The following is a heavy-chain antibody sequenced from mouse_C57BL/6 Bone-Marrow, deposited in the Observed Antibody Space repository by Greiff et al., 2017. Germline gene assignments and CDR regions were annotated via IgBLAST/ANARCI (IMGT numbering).Heavy chain of an antibody. D-gene: IGHD3-1*01. V-gene: IGHV5-4*01. CDR3: AREGLVYYFDY. Sequence: DVQLVASGGGLVKPGGSLKLSCAASGFTFSSYAMSWVRQTPEKRLEWVATISDGGSYTYYPDNVKGRFTISRDNAKNNLYLQMSHLKSEDTAMYYCAREGLVYYFDYWGQGTTLTVSS. CDR2: ISDGGSYT. J-gene: IGHJ2*01. CDR1: GFTFSSYA.